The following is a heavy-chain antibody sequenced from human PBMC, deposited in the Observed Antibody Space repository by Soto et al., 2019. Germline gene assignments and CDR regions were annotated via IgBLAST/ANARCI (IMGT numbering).Heavy chain of an antibody. CDR3: ARSPPYYDFWSGYYTPFDY. V-gene: IGHV1-18*01. J-gene: IGHJ4*02. CDR2: ISAYNGNT. Sequence: QVQLVQSGAEVKKPGASVKVSCKASGYTFTSYGISWVRQAPGQGLEWMGWISAYNGNTNYAQKLQGRVTMTTDTATSIAYMELRSLRSDDTAVYYCARSPPYYDFWSGYYTPFDYWGQGTLVTVSS. D-gene: IGHD3-3*01. CDR1: GYTFTSYG.